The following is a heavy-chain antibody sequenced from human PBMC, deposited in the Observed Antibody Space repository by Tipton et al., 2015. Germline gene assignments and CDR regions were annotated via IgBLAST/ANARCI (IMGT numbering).Heavy chain of an antibody. CDR2: IYSSGNT. CDR3: VRARGRHGGLFDS. V-gene: IGHV4-59*01. Sequence: TLSLTCTVSGGSIDSYYWSWIRQPPGKGLEWIGFIYSSGNTKYNPSLKSRVTISVDTSKTQFSLKVSSVTAADTAMYYCVRARGRHGGLFDSWGQGTLVIVSS. J-gene: IGHJ4*02. CDR1: GGSIDSYY. D-gene: IGHD4-23*01.